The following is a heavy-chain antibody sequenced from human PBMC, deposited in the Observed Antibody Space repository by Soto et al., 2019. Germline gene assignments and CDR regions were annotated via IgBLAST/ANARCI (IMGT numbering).Heavy chain of an antibody. CDR1: GGSFSGYY. CDR2: INHSGTT. CDR3: ARVGVRDGDYGVSRFDP. V-gene: IGHV4-34*01. Sequence: SETLSLTCAVYGGSFSGYYWSWIRQPPGKGLEWIGEINHSGTTNYNPSLKSRVTISVDTSKNQFSLKLSSVTAADTAVYYCARVGVRDGDYGVSRFDPWGQGTLVTVPQ. J-gene: IGHJ5*02. D-gene: IGHD4-17*01.